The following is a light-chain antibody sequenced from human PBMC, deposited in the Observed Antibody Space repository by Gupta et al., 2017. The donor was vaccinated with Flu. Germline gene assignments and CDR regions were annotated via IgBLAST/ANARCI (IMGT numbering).Light chain of an antibody. CDR3: QQRSNWPPIT. J-gene: IGKJ5*01. Sequence: EIVLTQSPATLSLSPGERAILSCRASQSVSSYLAWYQQKPGQAPRLLNYDASNRATGIPARFSGSGSGTDFTLTISSLEPEDFAVYYCQQRSNWPPITFGQGTRLEIK. CDR1: QSVSSY. V-gene: IGKV3-11*01. CDR2: DAS.